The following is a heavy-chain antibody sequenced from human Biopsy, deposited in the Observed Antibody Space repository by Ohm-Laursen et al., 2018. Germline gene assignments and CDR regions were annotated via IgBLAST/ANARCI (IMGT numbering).Heavy chain of an antibody. D-gene: IGHD4-23*01. Sequence: LSCAAPGFTFSNYAMSWIRQPPGKGLEWIGHISYTGYTSYNASLKSRVTISVDTSRNHFSLRLSSLTAADTAVYYCARGSNDFGGLYFPRWGQGTLLTVSS. CDR3: ARGSNDFGGLYFPR. CDR2: ISYTGYT. V-gene: IGHV4-59*01. J-gene: IGHJ4*02. CDR1: GFTFSNYA.